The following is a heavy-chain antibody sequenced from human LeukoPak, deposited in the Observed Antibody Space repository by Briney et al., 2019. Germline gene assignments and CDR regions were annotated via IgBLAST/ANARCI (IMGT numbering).Heavy chain of an antibody. D-gene: IGHD4-11*01. CDR3: ARESTEVFDY. J-gene: IGHJ4*02. CDR1: GFTFSSYN. V-gene: IGHV3-48*01. Sequence: SGRSLRLSCAASGFTFSSYNMNWVRQAPGKGLEWVSSISSSSNTIYYADSVKGWFTISRDNAKNSLYLQMNNLRAEDTAVYYCARESTEVFDYWGQGTLVTVSS. CDR2: ISSSSNTI.